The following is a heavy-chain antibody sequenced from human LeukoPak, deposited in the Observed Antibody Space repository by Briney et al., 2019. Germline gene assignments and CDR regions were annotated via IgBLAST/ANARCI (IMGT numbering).Heavy chain of an antibody. J-gene: IGHJ6*03. Sequence: PSETLSLTCTVSGGSISSSSYYWGWIRQPPGKGLEWIGRIYTSGSTNYNPSLKSRVTMSVDTSKNQFSLKLSSVTAADTAVYYCARDGPYSSSSWDYYYMDVWGKGTTVTVSS. CDR3: ARDGPYSSSSWDYYYMDV. D-gene: IGHD6-6*01. V-gene: IGHV4-39*07. CDR2: IYTSGST. CDR1: GGSISSSSYY.